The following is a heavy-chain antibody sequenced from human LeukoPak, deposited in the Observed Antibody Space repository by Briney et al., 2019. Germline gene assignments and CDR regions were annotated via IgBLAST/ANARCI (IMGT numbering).Heavy chain of an antibody. Sequence: SETLSLTCTVSGGSISSYYWSWIRQPPGKGLEWIGYIYYSGSTNYNPSLKSRVTISVDTSKNQFSLKLSSVTAADTAVYYCARLGSSWRLDYWGQGTLVTVSS. J-gene: IGHJ4*02. CDR1: GGSISSYY. V-gene: IGHV4-59*08. CDR3: ARLGSSWRLDY. D-gene: IGHD6-13*01. CDR2: IYYSGST.